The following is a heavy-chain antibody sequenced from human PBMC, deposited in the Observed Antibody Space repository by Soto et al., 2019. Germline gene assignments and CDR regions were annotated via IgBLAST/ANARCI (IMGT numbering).Heavy chain of an antibody. CDR1: GFTFSSYW. V-gene: IGHV3-7*01. J-gene: IGHJ3*02. CDR2: IKQDGSEK. CDR3: ARDDIVVVPAARYAFDI. Sequence: GGSLRLSCAASGFTFSSYWMSWVRQAPGKGLEWVANIKQDGSEKYYVDSVKGRFTISRDNAKNSLYLQMNSLRAEDTAVYYCARDDIVVVPAARYAFDIWGQGTMVTVSS. D-gene: IGHD2-2*01.